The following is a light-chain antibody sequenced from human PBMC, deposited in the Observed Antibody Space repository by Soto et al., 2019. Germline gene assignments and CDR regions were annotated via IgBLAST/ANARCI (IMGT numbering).Light chain of an antibody. V-gene: IGKV3D-20*02. CDR1: QSVSSSY. CDR3: QQRSNWPPIT. Sequence: EIVLTQSPGTLSLSPGERVTLSCRASQSVSSSYLAWYQQKPGQAPRLLIYDASNRATGIPARFSGSGSGTDFTLTISSLEAEDFAVYYCQQRSNWPPITFGQGTRLEIK. CDR2: DAS. J-gene: IGKJ5*01.